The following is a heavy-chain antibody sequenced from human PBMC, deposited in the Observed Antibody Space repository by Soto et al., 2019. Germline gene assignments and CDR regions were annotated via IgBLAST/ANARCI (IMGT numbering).Heavy chain of an antibody. CDR2: IRGFSPYT. J-gene: IGHJ6*02. Sequence: GGSLRLSCISSGFTFRTYTMNWVRQAPGKGLEWVSGIRGFSPYTFYAESVKGRFTISRDNAKNSLYLQMNSLRAEDTAVYYCARNRGYDAHDYYYNAMDVWGQGTTVTVSS. CDR1: GFTFRTYT. D-gene: IGHD3-10*01. V-gene: IGHV3-21*01. CDR3: ARNRGYDAHDYYYNAMDV.